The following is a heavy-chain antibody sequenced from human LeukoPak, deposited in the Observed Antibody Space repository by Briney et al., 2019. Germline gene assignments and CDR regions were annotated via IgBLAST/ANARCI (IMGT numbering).Heavy chain of an antibody. CDR3: ARAPNDFWSGYYCY. CDR1: GYTFTSYG. V-gene: IGHV1-18*01. CDR2: ISAYNGST. J-gene: IGHJ4*02. D-gene: IGHD3-3*01. Sequence: ASVKVSCKASGYTFTSYGIGWVRQAPGQGLEWMGWISAYNGSTNYAQKLQGRVTMTTDTSTSTAYMELRSLRSDDTAVYYCARAPNDFWSGYYCYWGQGTLVTVSS.